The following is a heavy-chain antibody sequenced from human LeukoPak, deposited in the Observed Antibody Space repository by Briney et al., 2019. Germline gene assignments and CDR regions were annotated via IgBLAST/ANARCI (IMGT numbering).Heavy chain of an antibody. D-gene: IGHD1/OR15-1a*01. Sequence: SETLSLTCTVSGGSISSFHWSWLRKPPGKGLEWIGEISYSGNTNYNPSLKSRVTISIDTSKNQLSLRLSSVTAADTAVYYCARAPMGTPFVPYCYYYMDVWGKGTTVTVSS. J-gene: IGHJ6*03. CDR2: ISYSGNT. CDR3: ARAPMGTPFVPYCYYYMDV. CDR1: GGSISSFH. V-gene: IGHV4-59*01.